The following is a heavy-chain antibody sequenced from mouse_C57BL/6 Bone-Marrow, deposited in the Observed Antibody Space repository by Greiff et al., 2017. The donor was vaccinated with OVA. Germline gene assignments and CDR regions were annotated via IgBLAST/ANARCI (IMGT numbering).Heavy chain of an antibody. CDR2: IDPSDSYT. Sequence: QVQLQQPGAELVKPGASVKLSCKASGYTFTSYWMQWVKQRPGQGLEWIGEIDPSDSYTNYNQKFKGKATLTVDTSSSTSYMQLSRLTSEDAAVYYCASGYYFDYWGQGTTLTVSS. D-gene: IGHD2-2*01. J-gene: IGHJ2*01. V-gene: IGHV1-50*01. CDR3: ASGYYFDY. CDR1: GYTFTSYW.